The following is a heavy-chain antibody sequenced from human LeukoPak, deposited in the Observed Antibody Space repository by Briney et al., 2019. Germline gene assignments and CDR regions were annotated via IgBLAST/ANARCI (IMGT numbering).Heavy chain of an antibody. J-gene: IGHJ4*02. CDR2: ISSSSSHT. D-gene: IGHD6-19*01. CDR3: ARTNLGSGWRFDY. CDR1: EFAFSDFY. Sequence: GGSLRLSCGASEFAFSDFYMTWIRQAPGKGLEWVSYISSSSSHTNYADSVKGRFTISRNNAKNSLYLQMNSLRAEDTAVYYCARTNLGSGWRFDYWGQGTLVTVSS. V-gene: IGHV3-11*06.